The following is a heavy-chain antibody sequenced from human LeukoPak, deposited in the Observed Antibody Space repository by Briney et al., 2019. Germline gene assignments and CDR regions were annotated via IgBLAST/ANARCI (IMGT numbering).Heavy chain of an antibody. J-gene: IGHJ4*02. D-gene: IGHD6-19*01. CDR3: ARDGAVATFDY. CDR1: GYTFSNNA. CDR2: IDINTGNP. Sequence: GASVKVSCKASGYTFSNNAMNWVRQASGQGLEWMGWIDINTGNPTYAQGFTGRFVFSLDTSVSTAFLQISSLKAEDTAVYYCARDGAVATFDYWGQGTLVTVSS. V-gene: IGHV7-4-1*02.